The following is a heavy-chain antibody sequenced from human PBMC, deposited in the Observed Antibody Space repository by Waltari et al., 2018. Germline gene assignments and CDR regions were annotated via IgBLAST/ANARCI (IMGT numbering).Heavy chain of an antibody. CDR2: ISYDGSNK. CDR3: ARDEPWELLAFDY. CDR1: GFTFSSYA. Sequence: QVQLVESGGGVVQPGRSLRLSCAASGFTFSSYAMHWVRQAPGKGLEWVAVISYDGSNKYYADSVKGRCTISRDNSKNTLYLQMNSLRAEDTAVYYCARDEPWELLAFDYWGQGTLVTVSS. D-gene: IGHD1-26*01. J-gene: IGHJ4*02. V-gene: IGHV3-30*01.